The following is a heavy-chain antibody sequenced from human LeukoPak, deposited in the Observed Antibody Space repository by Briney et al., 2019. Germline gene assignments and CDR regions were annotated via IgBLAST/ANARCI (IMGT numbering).Heavy chain of an antibody. J-gene: IGHJ4*02. V-gene: IGHV3-21*01. Sequence: GGSLRLSCAASGFTFSSYSMNWVRQAPGKGLEWVSSISSSSSYIYYADSVKGQFTISRDNAKNSLYLQMNSLRAEDTAVYYCARGSTYYDSSGQVPFDYWGQGTLVTVSS. CDR2: ISSSSSYI. CDR3: ARGSTYYDSSGQVPFDY. CDR1: GFTFSSYS. D-gene: IGHD3-22*01.